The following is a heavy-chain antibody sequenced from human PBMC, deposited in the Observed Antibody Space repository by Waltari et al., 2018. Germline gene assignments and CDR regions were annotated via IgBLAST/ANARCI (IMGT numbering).Heavy chain of an antibody. J-gene: IGHJ6*02. CDR1: GFTFSSYA. CDR2: ISGSGGST. D-gene: IGHD2-2*01. Sequence: EVQLLESGGGLVQPGGSLRLSCAASGFTFSSYAMSWVRQAPGKGLEWVSAISGSGGSTYYADSVKGRFTISRDNSKNTLYLQMNSLRAEDTAVYYCAKVQYQLLLPISENGMDVWGQGTTVTVSS. CDR3: AKVQYQLLLPISENGMDV. V-gene: IGHV3-23*01.